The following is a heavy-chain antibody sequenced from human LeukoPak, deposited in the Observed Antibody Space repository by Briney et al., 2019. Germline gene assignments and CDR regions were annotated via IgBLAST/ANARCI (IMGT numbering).Heavy chain of an antibody. D-gene: IGHD1-26*01. CDR3: ARHVVIVGPIDY. CDR2: INHSGST. J-gene: IGHJ4*02. V-gene: IGHV4-34*01. CDR1: GGSFSGYY. Sequence: PSETLSLTCAVYGGSFSGYYWSWIRQPPGKGLEWIGEINHSGSTNYNPSLKSRVTISVDTSKNQFSLKLSSVTAADTAVYYCARHVVIVGPIDYWGQGTLVTVSS.